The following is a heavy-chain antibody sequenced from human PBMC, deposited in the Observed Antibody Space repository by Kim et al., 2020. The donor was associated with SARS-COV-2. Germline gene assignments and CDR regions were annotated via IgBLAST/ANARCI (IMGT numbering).Heavy chain of an antibody. J-gene: IGHJ4*02. CDR3: TRDSDVKGLRYCSGGSCYSMDY. Sequence: GGSLRLSCTASGFTFGDYAMSWVRQAPGKGLEWVGFIRSKAYGGTTEYAASVKGRFTISRDDSKSIAYLQMNSLKTEDTAVYYCTRDSDVKGLRYCSGGSCYSMDYWGQGTLVTVSS. CDR1: GFTFGDYA. D-gene: IGHD2-15*01. V-gene: IGHV3-49*04. CDR2: IRSKAYGGTT.